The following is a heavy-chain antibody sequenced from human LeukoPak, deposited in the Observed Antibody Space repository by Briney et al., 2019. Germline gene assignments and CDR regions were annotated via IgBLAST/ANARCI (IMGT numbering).Heavy chain of an antibody. J-gene: IGHJ5*02. Sequence: GESLKISCKGSGYSFSNYWIGWVRQMPGKGLEWMGIIYPGDSHTRYSPSFQGQVTISADKSISTAYLQWSSLKASDTAMYYCAGATYNWFDPWGQGTLVTVSS. D-gene: IGHD1-26*01. CDR3: AGATYNWFDP. V-gene: IGHV5-51*01. CDR1: GYSFSNYW. CDR2: IYPGDSHT.